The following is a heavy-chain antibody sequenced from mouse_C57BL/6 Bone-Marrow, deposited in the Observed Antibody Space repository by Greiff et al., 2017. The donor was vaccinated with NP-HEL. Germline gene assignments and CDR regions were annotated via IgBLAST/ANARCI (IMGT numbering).Heavy chain of an antibody. D-gene: IGHD1-1*01. CDR2: ISSGSSTI. V-gene: IGHV5-17*01. Sequence: EVKVEESGGGLVKPGGSLKLSCAASGFTFSDYGMHWVRQAPEKGLEWVAYISSGSSTIYYADTVKGRFTISRDNAKNTLFLQMTSLRSEDTAMYYCARGGTPFDYWGQGTTLTVSS. CDR1: GFTFSDYG. CDR3: ARGGTPFDY. J-gene: IGHJ2*01.